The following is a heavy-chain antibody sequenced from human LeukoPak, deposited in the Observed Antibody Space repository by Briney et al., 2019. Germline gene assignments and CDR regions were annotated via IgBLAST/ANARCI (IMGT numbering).Heavy chain of an antibody. CDR2: ISWNSGTI. D-gene: IGHD3-10*01. Sequence: PGGSLRLSCAASGFTFHDYAMHWVRQAPGKGLEWVSGISWNSGTIDYVGSVKGRFTISRDNAKNSLYLQMNNLRPEDTALYYCAKDLRAEILLWFGELSRWGQGTLLTVSS. V-gene: IGHV3-9*01. CDR3: AKDLRAEILLWFGELSR. CDR1: GFTFHDYA. J-gene: IGHJ4*02.